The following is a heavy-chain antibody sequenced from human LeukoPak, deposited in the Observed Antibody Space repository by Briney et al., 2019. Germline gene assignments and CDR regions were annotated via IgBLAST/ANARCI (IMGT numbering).Heavy chain of an antibody. D-gene: IGHD1-26*01. J-gene: IGHJ6*02. V-gene: IGHV1-2*02. Sequence: ASVKVSCKASGYTFTGYYMHWVRQAPGQGLEWMGWISPNSGGTNYAQKFQGRVTMTRDTSISTAYMELSRLRPDDTAVYYCARWELSGPYGMDVWGQGTTVTVSS. CDR2: ISPNSGGT. CDR1: GYTFTGYY. CDR3: ARWELSGPYGMDV.